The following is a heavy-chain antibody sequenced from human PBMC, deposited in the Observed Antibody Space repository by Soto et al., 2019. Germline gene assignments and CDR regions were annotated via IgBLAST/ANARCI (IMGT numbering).Heavy chain of an antibody. D-gene: IGHD6-13*01. CDR2: SSGSGGST. Sequence: PGGSLRLSCAASGFTFSSYAMSWVRQAPGKGLEWVSASSGSGGSTYYADSVKGRFTISRDNSKNTLYLQMNSLRAEDTAVYYCAIEPWYSSSWTGGFEYWGQGTLVNVSS. CDR1: GFTFSSYA. J-gene: IGHJ4*02. V-gene: IGHV3-23*01. CDR3: AIEPWYSSSWTGGFEY.